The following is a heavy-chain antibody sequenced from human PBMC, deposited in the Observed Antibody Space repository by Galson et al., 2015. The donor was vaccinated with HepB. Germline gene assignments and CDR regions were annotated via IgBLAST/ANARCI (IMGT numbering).Heavy chain of an antibody. CDR1: GFNFNSYS. Sequence: SLRLSCAAPGFNFNSYSMNWVRQAPGKGPEWLSYISSTSGTIYNADSVTGRFTISRDNAKNLLYLQMNSLRDEDTAVYYCVRDGKYFNGMDAWGQGTTVTVSS. D-gene: IGHD2/OR15-2a*01. CDR3: VRDGKYFNGMDA. J-gene: IGHJ6*02. CDR2: ISSTSGTI. V-gene: IGHV3-48*02.